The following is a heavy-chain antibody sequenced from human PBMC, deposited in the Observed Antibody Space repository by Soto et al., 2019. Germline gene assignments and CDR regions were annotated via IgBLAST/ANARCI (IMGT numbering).Heavy chain of an antibody. D-gene: IGHD3-10*01. CDR1: GGSFSGYY. Sequence: PSETLSLTCAVYGGSFSGYYWSWIRQPPGKGLEWIGEINHSGSTNYNPSLKSRVTISVDTSKNQFSLKLSSVTAADTAVYYCARGEITMVRLGGRFDPWGQGTLVTVSS. CDR2: INHSGST. CDR3: ARGEITMVRLGGRFDP. J-gene: IGHJ5*02. V-gene: IGHV4-34*01.